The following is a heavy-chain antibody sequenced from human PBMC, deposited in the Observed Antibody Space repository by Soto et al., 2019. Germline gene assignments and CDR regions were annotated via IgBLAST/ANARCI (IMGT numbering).Heavy chain of an antibody. Sequence: ASVNVSCKASGYTFTSYGISWVRQAPGQGLEWMGWISAYNGNTNYAQKLQGRVTMTTDTSTSTAYMELRSLRSDDTAVYYCVRGGAAAVRGAFDIWGQGTMVTVSS. J-gene: IGHJ3*02. CDR2: ISAYNGNT. CDR1: GYTFTSYG. CDR3: VRGGAAAVRGAFDI. V-gene: IGHV1-18*01. D-gene: IGHD6-13*01.